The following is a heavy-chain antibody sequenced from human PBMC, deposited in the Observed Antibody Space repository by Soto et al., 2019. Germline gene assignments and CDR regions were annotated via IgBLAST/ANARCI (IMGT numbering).Heavy chain of an antibody. D-gene: IGHD3-10*01. J-gene: IGHJ4*02. CDR3: ATVGNYGNFAY. V-gene: IGHV3-64*02. CDR1: GFTFSNSA. Sequence: HLGGSLRLSCVASGFTFSNSAMYWVRQAPGKGLECVSSISSNGGSTYYADSVKGRFTISRDNSKNTLYLQMGSLRADDMAVYYCATVGNYGNFAYWGQGTLVPVSS. CDR2: ISSNGGST.